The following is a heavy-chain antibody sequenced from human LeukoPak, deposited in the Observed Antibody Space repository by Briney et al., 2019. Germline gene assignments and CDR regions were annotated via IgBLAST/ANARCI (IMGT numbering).Heavy chain of an antibody. V-gene: IGHV4-39*07. CDR1: GGSISSSSYY. CDR3: ARVADKTDYYYYYYMDV. J-gene: IGHJ6*03. CDR2: IYYSGST. Sequence: SETLSLTCTVSGGSISSSSYYWGWIRQPPGKGLEWIGSIYYSGSTYYNPSRKSRVTISVDTSKNQFSLKLSSVTAADTAVYYCARVADKTDYYYYYYMDVWGKGTTVTVSS. D-gene: IGHD6-13*01.